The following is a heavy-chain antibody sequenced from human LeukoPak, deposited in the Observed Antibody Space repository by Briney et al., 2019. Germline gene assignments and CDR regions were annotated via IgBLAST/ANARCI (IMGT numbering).Heavy chain of an antibody. V-gene: IGHV3-48*03. CDR1: GFTFSSYE. J-gene: IGHJ3*02. CDR2: ISSSGSTI. D-gene: IGHD2-2*01. Sequence: PGGSLRLSCAASGFTFSSYEMNWVGQAPGKGLEGVSYISSSGSTIYYADSVKGRFTISRDNAKNSLYLQMNSLRAEDTAVYYCARDKADCSSTSCPDGAFDIWGQGTMVTVSS. CDR3: ARDKADCSSTSCPDGAFDI.